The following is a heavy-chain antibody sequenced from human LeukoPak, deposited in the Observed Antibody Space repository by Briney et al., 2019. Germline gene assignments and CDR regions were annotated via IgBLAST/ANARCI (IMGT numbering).Heavy chain of an antibody. D-gene: IGHD3-9*01. CDR2: IYYSGST. V-gene: IGHV4-59*01. CDR1: GGSISSYY. CDR3: ARGVTIREFDY. J-gene: IGHJ4*02. Sequence: SETLSLTCTVSGGSISSYYWSWIRQPPGKGLEWIGYIYYSGSTNYNPSLKSRVTISVDTSKNQFSLKLSSVTAADTAVYYCARGVTIREFDYWGQGTLVTVSS.